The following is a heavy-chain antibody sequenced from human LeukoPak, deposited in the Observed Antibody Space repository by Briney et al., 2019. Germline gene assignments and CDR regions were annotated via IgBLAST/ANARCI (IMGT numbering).Heavy chain of an antibody. CDR1: GGSISSSSYY. J-gene: IGHJ4*02. D-gene: IGHD6-13*01. Sequence: NPSETLSLTCTVSGGSISSSSYYWGWIRQPPGKGLEWIGEIYHSGGTNYNPSLKSRITISVDKSQNQFSLKVDSLTAADTAVYYCAREDSSSWYSWGQGTLVTVSS. CDR2: IYHSGGT. V-gene: IGHV4-39*07. CDR3: AREDSSSWYS.